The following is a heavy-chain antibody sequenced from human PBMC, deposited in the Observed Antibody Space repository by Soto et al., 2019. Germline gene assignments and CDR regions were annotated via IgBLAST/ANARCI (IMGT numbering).Heavy chain of an antibody. Sequence: QITLKEYGPALVKPTQTLTLTCSFSGFSLTTSGVGVGWIRQPPGKALEWLALIYGDDDKRYNSSLKSRLTITKDTSKNQVVLTMSNMDPVDTGTYYCAHAVGLGGLVDYWGQGTLVTVSS. J-gene: IGHJ4*02. CDR3: AHAVGLGGLVDY. CDR1: GFSLTTSGVG. V-gene: IGHV2-5*02. CDR2: IYGDDDK. D-gene: IGHD3-16*01.